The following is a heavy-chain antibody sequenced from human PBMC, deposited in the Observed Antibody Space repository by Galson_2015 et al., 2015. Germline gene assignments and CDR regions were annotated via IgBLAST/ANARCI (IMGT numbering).Heavy chain of an antibody. D-gene: IGHD3-10*01. V-gene: IGHV3-21*01. CDR3: SRESGSFLDY. J-gene: IGHJ4*02. CDR2: ISSSSSYK. CDR1: GFTFSSYS. Sequence: SLRLSCTASGFTFSSYSMNWVRQARGEGLGWISSISSSSSYKYYADSVKGRFTISRDNAKNSLYLQMNSLGAEETSVYYSSRESGSFLDYWGQGTLVTVSS.